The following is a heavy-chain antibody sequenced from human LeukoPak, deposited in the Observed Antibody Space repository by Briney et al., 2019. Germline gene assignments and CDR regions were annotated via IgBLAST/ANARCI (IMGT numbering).Heavy chain of an antibody. CDR3: AKDWRAYCGGDCYSYFDY. D-gene: IGHD2-21*02. V-gene: IGHV3-30*02. J-gene: IGHJ4*02. Sequence: GGSLRLSCAASGFTFSSYGMHWVRQAPGKGLECVAFMRYDEDNKYYADSVKGRFTISRDNSKNTLYLQMNSLRAEDTAVYYCAKDWRAYCGGDCYSYFDYWGQGTLVTVSS. CDR1: GFTFSSYG. CDR2: MRYDEDNK.